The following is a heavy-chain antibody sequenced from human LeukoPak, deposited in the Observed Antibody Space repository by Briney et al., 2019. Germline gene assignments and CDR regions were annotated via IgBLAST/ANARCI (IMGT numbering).Heavy chain of an antibody. CDR3: AGATYYDILTGSYYGMDV. V-gene: IGHV1-69*01. D-gene: IGHD3-9*01. J-gene: IGHJ6*04. CDR2: IIPIFGTA. CDR1: GGTFSSYA. Sequence: ASLKVSCKASGGTFSSYAISWVRQATGQGLEWMGGIIPIFGTANYAQKFQGRVTITADESTSTAYMELSSLRSEDTAVYYCAGATYYDILTGSYYGMDVWGKGTTVTVSS.